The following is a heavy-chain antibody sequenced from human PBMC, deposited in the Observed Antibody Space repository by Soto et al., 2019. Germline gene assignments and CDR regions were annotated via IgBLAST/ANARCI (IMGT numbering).Heavy chain of an antibody. J-gene: IGHJ3*02. V-gene: IGHV1-69*02. D-gene: IGHD3-10*01. CDR1: GGTFSSYT. CDR2: IIPILGIA. Sequence: SVKVSCKASGGTFSSYTISWVRQAPGQGLEWMGRIIPILGIANYAQKFQGRVTITADKSTSTAYMELSSLRSEDTAVYYCASNLWFGEKPDDAFDIWGQGTMVTVSS. CDR3: ASNLWFGEKPDDAFDI.